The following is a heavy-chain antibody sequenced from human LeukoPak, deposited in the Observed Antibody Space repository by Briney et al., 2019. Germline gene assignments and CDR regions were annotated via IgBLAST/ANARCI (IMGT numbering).Heavy chain of an antibody. D-gene: IGHD3-10*01. J-gene: IGHJ4*02. V-gene: IGHV3-30-3*01. CDR2: LSHDGGKK. CDR3: ARDLRGSDAYYFDY. Sequence: GGSLRLSCAASGFTFSGHAMHWVRQAPGKGLEWVAVLSHDGGKKYYADSVKGRFTISRDNSKNTLYLQMNSLRGEDTAVYYCARDLRGSDAYYFDYWGQGTLVTVSS. CDR1: GFTFSGHA.